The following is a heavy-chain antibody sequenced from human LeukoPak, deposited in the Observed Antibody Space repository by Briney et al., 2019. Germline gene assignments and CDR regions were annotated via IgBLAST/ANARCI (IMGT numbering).Heavy chain of an antibody. V-gene: IGHV3-23*01. CDR1: GLTFSKYA. CDR3: SRDVEVVYYDSSGYYY. J-gene: IGHJ4*02. D-gene: IGHD3-22*01. CDR2: ISDSGGST. Sequence: GGSLTLSCAPSGLTFSKYAMSWVPHAPGKGVEWVSVISDSGGSTYYTDSVKGRFTIQRQHPKNTLYLKMHSLRAGDRPVYHCSRDVEVVYYDSSGYYYWGRGALVIVSS.